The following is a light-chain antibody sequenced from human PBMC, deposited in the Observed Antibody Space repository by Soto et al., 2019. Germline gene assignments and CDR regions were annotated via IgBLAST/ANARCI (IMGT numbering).Light chain of an antibody. CDR3: SSLTSSSTPLV. V-gene: IGLV2-14*01. J-gene: IGLJ1*01. CDR2: EVS. Sequence: QSVLSQPASMSGSPGQSITIPCTGASSDIILYNYVSWYQHDPGKAPKLLISEVSVRPSGLSDRFSASKADNTASLPISGLQPEDGAYYYSSSLTSSSTPLVFGSGAKVTV. CDR1: SSDIILYNY.